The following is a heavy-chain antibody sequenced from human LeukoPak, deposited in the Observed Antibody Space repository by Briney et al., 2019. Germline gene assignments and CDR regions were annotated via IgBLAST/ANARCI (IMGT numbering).Heavy chain of an antibody. V-gene: IGHV3-21*01. J-gene: IGHJ5*02. D-gene: IGHD5-24*01. CDR1: RFTFSSYS. CDR2: ISSSSSYI. CDR3: ARDVTIFRSWFDP. Sequence: GGSLRLSCAASRFTFSSYSMNWVRQAPGKGLEWVSSISSSSSYIYYADSVKGRFTISRDNAKNSLYLQMNSLRAEDTAVYYCARDVTIFRSWFDPWGQGTLVTVSS.